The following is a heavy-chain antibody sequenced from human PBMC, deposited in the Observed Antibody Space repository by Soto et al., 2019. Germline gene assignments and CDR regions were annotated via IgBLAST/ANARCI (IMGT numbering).Heavy chain of an antibody. Sequence: SQTLSLTCAISGDSVSSNSAAWNWIRQSPSRGLEWLGRTYYRSKWYNDYPISVKCRITNNPHTSNNRFSLQLNSVTPVDTALYYWARESGVEYTCGSYYYSSHGMDVWSQGTTVTVSS. D-gene: IGHD5-18*01. CDR3: ARESGVEYTCGSYYYSSHGMDV. V-gene: IGHV6-1*01. J-gene: IGHJ6*02. CDR2: TYYRSKWYN. CDR1: GDSVSSNSAA.